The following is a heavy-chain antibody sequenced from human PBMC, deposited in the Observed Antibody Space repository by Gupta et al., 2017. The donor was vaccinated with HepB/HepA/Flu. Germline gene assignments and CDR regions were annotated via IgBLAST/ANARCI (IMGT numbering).Heavy chain of an antibody. CDR1: GLTFSSYW. D-gene: IGHD2-2*01. CDR2: INSDGSST. J-gene: IGHJ2*01. CDR3: ARIITGYCSSTSCYDWYFDL. V-gene: IGHV3-74*01. Sequence: EVQLVESGGGLVQPGGSLRLSCAASGLTFSSYWMHWVRQAPGTGLVWVSRINSDGSSTSYADSVKRRFTISRDNAKNTLYLQMNSLRAEDTAVYYCARIITGYCSSTSCYDWYFDLWGRGTLVTVSS.